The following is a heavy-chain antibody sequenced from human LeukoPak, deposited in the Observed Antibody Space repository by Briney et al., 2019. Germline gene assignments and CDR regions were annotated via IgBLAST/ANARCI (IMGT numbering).Heavy chain of an antibody. CDR1: GYTFTGYY. J-gene: IGHJ6*02. Sequence: ASVKVSCKASGYTFTGYYMHWVRQAPGQGLEWMGWINPNSGGTNYAQKFQGRVTMTRDTSISTAYMELSRLRSDDTAVYYCARVEVVVVVSQDCYYGMDVWGQGTTVTVSS. V-gene: IGHV1-2*02. CDR2: INPNSGGT. CDR3: ARVEVVVVVSQDCYYGMDV. D-gene: IGHD2-15*01.